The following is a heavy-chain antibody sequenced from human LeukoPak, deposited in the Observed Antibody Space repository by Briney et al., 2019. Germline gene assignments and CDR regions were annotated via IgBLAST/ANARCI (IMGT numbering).Heavy chain of an antibody. Sequence: SETLSLTCTVSGGSISSSSYYWGWIRQPPGKALEWIGNIYYRGNTYYSPSLKSRLTISVDTSKNQVSLRLSSVTAADTAVYYCARDSGGYYFDYWGQGTLVTVSS. D-gene: IGHD3-22*01. V-gene: IGHV4-39*01. CDR3: ARDSGGYYFDY. J-gene: IGHJ4*01. CDR2: IYYRGNT. CDR1: GGSISSSSYY.